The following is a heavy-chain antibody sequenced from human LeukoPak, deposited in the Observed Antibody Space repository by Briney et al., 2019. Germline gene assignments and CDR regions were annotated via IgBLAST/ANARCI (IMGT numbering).Heavy chain of an antibody. CDR3: ARTHIVVVTSLGDAFDI. Sequence: GASVKVSCKASGYTFTSYGISWVRQAPGQGLEWMGWISAYNGNTNYAQKIQGRVTMTTDTSTSTAYMELRSLRSDDTAVYYLARTHIVVVTSLGDAFDIWGQGTMVTVSS. J-gene: IGHJ3*02. V-gene: IGHV1-18*01. CDR2: ISAYNGNT. D-gene: IGHD2-21*02. CDR1: GYTFTSYG.